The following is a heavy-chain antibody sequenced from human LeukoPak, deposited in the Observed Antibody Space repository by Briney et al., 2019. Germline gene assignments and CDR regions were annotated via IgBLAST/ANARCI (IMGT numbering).Heavy chain of an antibody. Sequence: GGSLRLSCAASGFTFSSYWKHWVRHAPGKGLVWVSRINSDGSSTSYADSVKGRFTISRDNAKNTLYLQMNSLRAEDTAVYYCARASPVALDAFDIWGQGTMVTVSS. V-gene: IGHV3-74*01. CDR3: ARASPVALDAFDI. J-gene: IGHJ3*02. D-gene: IGHD6-19*01. CDR2: INSDGSST. CDR1: GFTFSSYW.